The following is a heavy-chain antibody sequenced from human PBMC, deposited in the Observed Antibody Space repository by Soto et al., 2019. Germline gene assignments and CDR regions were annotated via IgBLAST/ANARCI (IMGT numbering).Heavy chain of an antibody. D-gene: IGHD4-17*01. J-gene: IGHJ3*01. Sequence: SSETLSPTCAVSGGSISSSRWWNWVRLPPGKGLEWIGDIYQSGYANYVPSLKSRLTISVDRSKSQISLTLRSVTAADTAIYYCASRDPYGDYAHAFDVWGRGTMVTVSS. CDR2: IYQSGYA. CDR1: GGSISSSRW. CDR3: ASRDPYGDYAHAFDV. V-gene: IGHV4-4*02.